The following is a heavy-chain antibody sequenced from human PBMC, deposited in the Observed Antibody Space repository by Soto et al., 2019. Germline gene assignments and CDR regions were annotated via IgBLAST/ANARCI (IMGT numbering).Heavy chain of an antibody. V-gene: IGHV1-69*13. CDR1: GGTFSSYA. CDR2: IIPIFGTA. CDR3: TTDRDDYGDYVFDY. D-gene: IGHD4-17*01. J-gene: IGHJ4*02. Sequence: SVKVSCKASGGTFSSYAISWVRQAPGQGLEWMGGIIPIFGTANYAQKFQGRVTITADESTSTAYMELSSLRSEDTAVYYCTTDRDDYGDYVFDYWGQGTLVTVSS.